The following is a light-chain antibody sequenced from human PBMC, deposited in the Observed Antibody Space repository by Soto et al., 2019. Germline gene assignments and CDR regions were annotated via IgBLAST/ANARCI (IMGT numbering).Light chain of an antibody. J-gene: IGLJ1*01. CDR1: SSDIGGYKY. CDR3: SSYTGGSTYV. V-gene: IGLV2-14*01. Sequence: QSVLTQPPSASGTPGQRVTISCTGTSSDIGGYKYVSWYQQHPGKAPKLMIYDVSNRPSGVSNRFSGSKSGNTATLTISGLQGEDEAEYYCSSYTGGSTYVFGTGTKVTVL. CDR2: DVS.